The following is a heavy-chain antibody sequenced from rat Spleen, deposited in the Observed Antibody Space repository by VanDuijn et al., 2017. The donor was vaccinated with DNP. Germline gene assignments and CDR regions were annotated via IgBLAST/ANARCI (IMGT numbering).Heavy chain of an antibody. D-gene: IGHD1-1*01. CDR2: LSHSGADI. J-gene: IGHJ2*01. CDR1: GFTFSNYD. CDR3: AREDYSVTFAF. V-gene: IGHV5-25*01. Sequence: EVKLVESGGGLVQPGRSVKLSCSVSGFTFSNYDMAWVRQAPNKGLEWIAFLSHSGADIAYRDSVQGRFTISRDNAVNTVYLQMNSLRSADSATYFCAREDYSVTFAFWGQGVVVSVSS.